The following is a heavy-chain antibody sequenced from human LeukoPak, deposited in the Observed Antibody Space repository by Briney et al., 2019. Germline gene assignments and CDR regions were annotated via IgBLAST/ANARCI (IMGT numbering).Heavy chain of an antibody. CDR1: GGSFSGYY. V-gene: IGHV4-34*01. J-gene: IGHJ2*01. CDR2: INHSGST. CDR3: ARDVVGYYYDSSGYWYFDL. D-gene: IGHD3-22*01. Sequence: PSETLSLTCAVYGGSFSGYYWSWIRQPPGKGLEWIGEINHSGSTNYNPSLKSRVTISVDTSKNQFSLKLSSVTAADTAVYYCARDVVGYYYDSSGYWYFDLWGRGTLVTVSS.